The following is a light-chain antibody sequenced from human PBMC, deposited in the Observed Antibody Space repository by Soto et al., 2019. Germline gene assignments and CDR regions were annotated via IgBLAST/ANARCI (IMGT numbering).Light chain of an antibody. V-gene: IGKV1-5*01. Sequence: DIQMTQSPSILSASVGDIVTITCRSSQTITNWLAWYQQKPGKAPRLLIYDASSLESWVPSRFSGSGSGTEFTLTISSLQSEDFATYYCQQYKSFWTFGQGTKVDIK. CDR2: DAS. CDR3: QQYKSFWT. J-gene: IGKJ1*01. CDR1: QTITNW.